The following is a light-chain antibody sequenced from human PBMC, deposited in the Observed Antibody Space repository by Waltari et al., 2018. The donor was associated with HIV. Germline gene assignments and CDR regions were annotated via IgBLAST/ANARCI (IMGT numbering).Light chain of an antibody. CDR2: NNT. V-gene: IGLV1-44*01. CDR1: NSNIGSNT. CDR3: AAWDDSRNGDVI. Sequence: QPVLTQPPSASGTPGQRVTLSCSGSNSNIGSNTVKWYQQLPGTAPNLLISNNTRLPPWVPALFSGSKSATSASLAISGLQSEDEADYYCAAWDDSRNGDVIFGGGTKLTVL. J-gene: IGLJ2*01.